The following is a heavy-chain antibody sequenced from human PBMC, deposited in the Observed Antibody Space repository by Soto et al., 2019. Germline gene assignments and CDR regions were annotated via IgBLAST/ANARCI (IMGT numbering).Heavy chain of an antibody. J-gene: IGHJ4*02. CDR3: ARDHSIPARYLDY. V-gene: IGHV4-34*01. CDR2: INHSGST. D-gene: IGHD6-6*01. CDR1: GGSFSGYY. Sequence: SETLSLTCAVYGGSFSGYYWSWIRQPPGKGLEWIGEINHSGSTNYNPSLKSRVTISVDPSKNQFSLKLSSVTAADTAVYYCARDHSIPARYLDYWGQGTLVTVSS.